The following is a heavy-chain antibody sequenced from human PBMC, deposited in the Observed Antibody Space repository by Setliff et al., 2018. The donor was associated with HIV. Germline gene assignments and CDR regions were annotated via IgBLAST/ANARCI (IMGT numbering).Heavy chain of an antibody. D-gene: IGHD5-12*01. CDR3: AKSSPSIGYISDH. V-gene: IGHV4-34*01. CDR2: VNHNGNI. CDR1: GLPFGNYY. J-gene: IGHJ4*02. Sequence: SETLSLTCGLNGLPFGNYYWNWIRQSPGKGLEWIVEVNHNGNINYNPSLQSRVTVSVDTSKNQFSLTLTSVTAADTAVYFCAKSSPSIGYISDHWGQGTLVTVSS.